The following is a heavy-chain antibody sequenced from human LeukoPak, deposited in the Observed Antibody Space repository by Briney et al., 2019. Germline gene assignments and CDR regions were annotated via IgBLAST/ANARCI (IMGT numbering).Heavy chain of an antibody. V-gene: IGHV3-11*06. D-gene: IGHD1-14*01. Sequence: GGSLRLSCAVSGFTVSGNYMSWIRQAPGKGLEWVSSISTSSSYIHYADSVKGRFTISRDNAKNSLYLQMNSLRAEDTAVYYCARGTLNIPGEHGAFDYWGQGTLVTVSS. CDR1: GFTVSGNY. CDR3: ARGTLNIPGEHGAFDY. CDR2: ISTSSSYI. J-gene: IGHJ4*02.